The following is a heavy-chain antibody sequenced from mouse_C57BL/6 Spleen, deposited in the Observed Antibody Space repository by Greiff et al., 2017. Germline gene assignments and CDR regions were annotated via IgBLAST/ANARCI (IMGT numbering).Heavy chain of an antibody. CDR1: GFSFTTYA. CDR2: IRSKSNNYAT. V-gene: IGHV10-1*01. D-gene: IGHD1-2*01. J-gene: IGHJ4*01. CDR3: VRHHYYGYAMDY. Sequence: EVQLVESGGGLVQPKGSLTLSCAASGFSFTTYAMNWVRQAPGKGLEWVARIRSKSNNYATYYADSVKDRFTISRDDSESMLYLQMNNLKTEDTAMYYCVRHHYYGYAMDYWGQGTSVTVSS.